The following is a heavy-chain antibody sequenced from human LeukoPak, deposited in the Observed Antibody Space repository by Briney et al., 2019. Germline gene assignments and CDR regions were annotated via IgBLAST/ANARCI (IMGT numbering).Heavy chain of an antibody. CDR3: ARARLRYFDFYYGMDV. D-gene: IGHD3-9*01. Sequence: ASVKVSCKASGYTFTSYYMHWVRQAPGQGPEWMGIINPRGGSRSYAQKFQGRVTMTRDTSTSTVYMELSSLRSEDTAVYYCARARLRYFDFYYGMDVWGQGTTVTVSS. CDR1: GYTFTSYY. J-gene: IGHJ6*02. CDR2: INPRGGSR. V-gene: IGHV1-46*01.